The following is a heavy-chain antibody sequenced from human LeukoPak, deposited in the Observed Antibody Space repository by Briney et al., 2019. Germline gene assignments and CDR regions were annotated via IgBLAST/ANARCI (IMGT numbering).Heavy chain of an antibody. Sequence: GGSLRLSCAASGCTFSTYAMHWVRQAPGKGLEWVAFIRYDGSNKYYADSVKGRFTISSDNSKNSLYLQMNSLRAEDTAVYYCAKDSSTGGSYFDYWGQGTLVTVSS. V-gene: IGHV3-30*02. CDR3: AKDSSTGGSYFDY. D-gene: IGHD1-26*01. CDR1: GCTFSTYA. J-gene: IGHJ4*02. CDR2: IRYDGSNK.